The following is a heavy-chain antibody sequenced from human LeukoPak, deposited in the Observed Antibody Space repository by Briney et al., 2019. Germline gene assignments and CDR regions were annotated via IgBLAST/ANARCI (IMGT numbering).Heavy chain of an antibody. CDR3: ARDRRITMVRGVIPFDY. J-gene: IGHJ4*02. V-gene: IGHV1-18*01. CDR1: GYTFPSYG. Sequence: ASVKVSCKASGYTFPSYGISWVRQAPGQGLEWMGWISTYNGDTNYAQKLQGRVTMTTDTSTSTAYMELRSLRSDDTAVYYCARDRRITMVRGVIPFDYWGQGTLVTVSS. D-gene: IGHD3-10*01. CDR2: ISTYNGDT.